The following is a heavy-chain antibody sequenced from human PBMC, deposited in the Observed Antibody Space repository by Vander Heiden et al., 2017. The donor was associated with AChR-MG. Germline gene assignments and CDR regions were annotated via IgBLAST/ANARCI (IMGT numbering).Heavy chain of an antibody. CDR2: INHSGST. Sequence: QVQLQQWGAGLLKPSETLSLTFAVYGGSFSGYYWSWIRQPPGKGLEGIGEINHSGSTNYNTSLKSRVTISVDTSKNQFSLKLSSVTAADTAVYYCARGWAYSTHFDYWGQGTLVTVSS. V-gene: IGHV4-34*01. J-gene: IGHJ4*02. CDR3: ARGWAYSTHFDY. D-gene: IGHD4-4*01. CDR1: GGSFSGYY.